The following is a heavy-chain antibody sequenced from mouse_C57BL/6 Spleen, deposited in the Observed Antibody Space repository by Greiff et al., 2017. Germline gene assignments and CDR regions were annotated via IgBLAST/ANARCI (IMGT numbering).Heavy chain of an antibody. V-gene: IGHV3-6*01. CDR2: ISYDGSN. CDR1: GYSITSGYY. J-gene: IGHJ4*01. Sequence: EVHLVEPGPGLVKPSQSLSLTCTVSGYSITSGYYWNWIRQFPGNKLEWMGYISYDGSNNYNPSLKNRISITHDTAKNQFFLKLNSVTTEDTATYYCARDGYSNSDYAMDYWGQGTSVTFSS. D-gene: IGHD2-5*01. CDR3: ARDGYSNSDYAMDY.